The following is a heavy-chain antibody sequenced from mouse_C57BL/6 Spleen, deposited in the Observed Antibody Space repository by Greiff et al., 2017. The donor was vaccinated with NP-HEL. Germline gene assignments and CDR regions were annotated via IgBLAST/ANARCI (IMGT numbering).Heavy chain of an antibody. CDR2: IYPRSGNT. D-gene: IGHD1-1*01. Sequence: VQLQQSGAELARPGASVKLSCKASGYTFTSYGISWVKQRTGQGLEWIGEIYPRSGNTYYNEKFKGKATLTADKSSSTAYMELRSLTSEDSAVYFCAEDYYGSSPWYFDVWGTGTTVTVSS. J-gene: IGHJ1*03. CDR3: AEDYYGSSPWYFDV. CDR1: GYTFTSYG. V-gene: IGHV1-81*01.